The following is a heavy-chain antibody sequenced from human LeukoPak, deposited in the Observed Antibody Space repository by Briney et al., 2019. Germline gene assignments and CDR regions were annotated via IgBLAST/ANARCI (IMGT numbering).Heavy chain of an antibody. CDR3: ASSGTSEINWFDP. V-gene: IGHV4-31*03. CDR2: IYYSGST. Sequence: PSETLSLTCTVSGGSISSGGYYWSWIRQHPGKGLEWMGYIYYSGSTYYNPSLKSRVTISVDTSKNQFSLKLSSVTAADTPVYYCASSGTSEINWFDPWGQGTLVTVSS. D-gene: IGHD2-2*01. CDR1: GGSISSGGYY. J-gene: IGHJ5*02.